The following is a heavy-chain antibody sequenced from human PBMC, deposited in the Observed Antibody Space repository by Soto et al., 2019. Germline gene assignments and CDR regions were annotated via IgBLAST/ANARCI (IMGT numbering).Heavy chain of an antibody. D-gene: IGHD6-25*01. CDR3: AKAPNRLLSHFDY. V-gene: IGHV3-30-3*01. CDR1: GFTFSSFA. CDR2: ILYDGSTK. Sequence: GGSLRLSCAASGFTFSSFAMHWVRQAPGKGLEWVAVILYDGSTKYYADSVKGRFTISRDNSKNTLYLQMNSLRAEDTAVYYCAKAPNRLLSHFDYWGQGTLVTVSS. J-gene: IGHJ4*02.